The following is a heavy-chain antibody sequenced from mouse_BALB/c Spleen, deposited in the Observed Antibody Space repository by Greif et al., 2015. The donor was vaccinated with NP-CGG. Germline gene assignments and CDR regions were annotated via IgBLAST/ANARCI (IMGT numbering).Heavy chain of an antibody. CDR3: ARDYYGSSYWYFDV. CDR2: SRNKANDYTT. J-gene: IGHJ1*01. D-gene: IGHD1-1*01. CDR1: GFTFSDFY. V-gene: IGHV7-1*02. Sequence: EVQGVESGGGLVQPGGSLRLSCATSGFTFSDFYMAWVRQPPGKRLEWIAASRNKANDYTTEYSASVKGRFIVARDTSQSILCLQMNALRAEGTAIYYCARDYYGSSYWYFDVWGAGTTVTVSS.